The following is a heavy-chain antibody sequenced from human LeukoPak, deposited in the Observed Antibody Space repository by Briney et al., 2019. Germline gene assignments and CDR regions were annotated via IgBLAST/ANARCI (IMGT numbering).Heavy chain of an antibody. J-gene: IGHJ4*02. V-gene: IGHV1-8*01. CDR1: GYTFTSYD. D-gene: IGHD2-2*02. Sequence: GASVKVSCKASGYTFTSYDINWVRQATGQGLEWMGWMNPNSGNTGYAQKFQGRVTMTRNTSITTAYMELSSLRSEDTAVYYCARWCGSTSCYKNNFDYWGQGTLVTVSS. CDR3: ARWCGSTSCYKNNFDY. CDR2: MNPNSGNT.